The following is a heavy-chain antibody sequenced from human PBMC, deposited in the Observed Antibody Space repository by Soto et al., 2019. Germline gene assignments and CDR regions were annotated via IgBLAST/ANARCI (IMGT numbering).Heavy chain of an antibody. V-gene: IGHV3-9*01. J-gene: IGHJ4*02. CDR2: ISWNSGSI. CDR1: GFTFDDYA. D-gene: IGHD3-22*01. CDR3: EKVIGPGDSRGYFYY. Sequence: GGSLRLSCAASGFTFDDYAMHWVRQAPGKGLEWVSGISWNSGSIGYADSVKGRFTISRDNAKNSLYLQMNSLRAEDTAPYYCEKVIGPGDSRGYFYYWGQGTLVTVSS.